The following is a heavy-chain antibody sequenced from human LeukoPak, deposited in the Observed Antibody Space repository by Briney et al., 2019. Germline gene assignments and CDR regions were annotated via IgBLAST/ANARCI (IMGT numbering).Heavy chain of an antibody. CDR1: GGSISSYF. D-gene: IGHD4-17*01. Sequence: PSETLSLTCTVSGGSISSYFWSWIRQPAGKGLEWIGRIYTSGSTNYNPSLNSRVTMSVDTSKNHFSLKLTSVTAADTAVYYCARGGATVTTVFDYWGQGTLVTVSS. V-gene: IGHV4-4*07. CDR3: ARGGATVTTVFDY. CDR2: IYTSGST. J-gene: IGHJ4*02.